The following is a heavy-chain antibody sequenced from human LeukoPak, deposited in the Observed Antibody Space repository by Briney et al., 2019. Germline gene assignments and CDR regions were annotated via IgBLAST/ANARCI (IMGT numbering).Heavy chain of an antibody. J-gene: IGHJ4*02. D-gene: IGHD1-26*01. CDR2: ISAYNGNT. CDR3: ARAMGYSGSYSFDY. Sequence: ASVKVSCKASGYTFSNYAMHWVRQAPGQGLEWMGWISAYNGNTNYAQKLQGRVTMTTDTSTSTAYMELRSLRSDDTAVFCCARAMGYSGSYSFDYWGQGTLVTVSS. CDR1: GYTFSNYA. V-gene: IGHV1-18*01.